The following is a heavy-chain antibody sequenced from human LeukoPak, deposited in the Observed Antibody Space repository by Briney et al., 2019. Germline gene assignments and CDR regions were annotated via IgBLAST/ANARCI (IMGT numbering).Heavy chain of an antibody. J-gene: IGHJ5*02. CDR3: AKDLSRAVAADWFDP. V-gene: IGHV3-23*01. Sequence: GGSLRLSCAASGFTFSNYDMSWVRQAPGKGLEWGSSISDSGGSTYYADSVKGRFTISRDNSKNTLYLQMTNLRAADTAVYYCAKDLSRAVAADWFDPWDQGSLVTVSS. CDR1: GFTFSNYD. D-gene: IGHD6-19*01. CDR2: ISDSGGST.